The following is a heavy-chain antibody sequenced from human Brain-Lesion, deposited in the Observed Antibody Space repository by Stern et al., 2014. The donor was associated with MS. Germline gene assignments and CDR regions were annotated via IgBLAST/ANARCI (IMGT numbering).Heavy chain of an antibody. Sequence: VQLVESGPGLVKPSQTLSLSCTVSGGSISSGGYYWSWIRQPAGKGLEWIGRIFNSGSTRYNPSLKNRVTIEIDTPKNPFSLRLNSMTAADTAVYYCARGRVVPGFQYYATDVWGQGTTVIVSS. CDR1: GGSISSGGYY. V-gene: IGHV4-61*02. D-gene: IGHD2-2*01. J-gene: IGHJ6*02. CDR2: IFNSGST. CDR3: ARGRVVPGFQYYATDV.